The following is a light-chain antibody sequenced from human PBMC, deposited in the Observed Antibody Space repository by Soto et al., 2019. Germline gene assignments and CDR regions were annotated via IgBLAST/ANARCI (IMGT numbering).Light chain of an antibody. J-gene: IGKJ1*01. Sequence: DIQMTQSPSTLSASIGDRVTITCRASQSMNDWLAWYQQKPGKAPKVLIYDASSLQSGVLSRFRGSGSGTEFTLTIDSLQPDDVATYYCLRYNAFSQTFGQGTKVEI. CDR2: DAS. CDR1: QSMNDW. CDR3: LRYNAFSQT. V-gene: IGKV1-5*01.